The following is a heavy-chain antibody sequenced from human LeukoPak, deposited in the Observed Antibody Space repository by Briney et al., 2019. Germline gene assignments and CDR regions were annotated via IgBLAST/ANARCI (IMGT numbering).Heavy chain of an antibody. V-gene: IGHV4-39*07. J-gene: IGHJ5*02. CDR3: ALLPEYDFWSGSYREGWFDP. CDR1: GDSISSKTYY. D-gene: IGHD3-3*01. Sequence: ESSETLSLTCTVSGDSISSKTYYWGWIRQPPVKGLEWIGSIYYSGSTYYNPSLKSRVTISVDTSKNQFSLKLSSVTAADTAVYYCALLPEYDFWSGSYREGWFDPWGQGTLVTVPS. CDR2: IYYSGST.